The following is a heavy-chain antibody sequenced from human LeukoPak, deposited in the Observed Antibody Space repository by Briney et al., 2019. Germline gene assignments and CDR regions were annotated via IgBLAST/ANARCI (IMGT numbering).Heavy chain of an antibody. CDR3: ARASWGYDFDS. D-gene: IGHD7-27*01. CDR2: IYSNNTT. CDR1: GFTVSNNY. V-gene: IGHV3-53*01. J-gene: IGHJ4*02. Sequence: GGSLRLSCAASGFTVSNNYMSWVRQAPGKGLEWVSVIYSNNTTYYADAVKGRFTISRGNSNSTLYLQMNNLRVDDTAVYYCARASWGYDFDSWGLGTLVAVSS.